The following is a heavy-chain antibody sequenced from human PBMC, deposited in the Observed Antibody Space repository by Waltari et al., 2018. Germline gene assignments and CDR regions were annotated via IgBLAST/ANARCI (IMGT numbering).Heavy chain of an antibody. J-gene: IGHJ4*02. CDR1: GFTFSSYA. CDR2: ISYDGRNK. D-gene: IGHD1-26*01. V-gene: IGHV3-30*04. Sequence: QVQLVESGGGVVQPGRSLRLSCAASGFTFSSYAMHWVRQAPGKGLEWVAVISYDGRNKYYADSVKGRFTISRDNSKNTLYLQMNSLRAEDTAVYYCAREIMGAPTDYWGQGTLVTVSS. CDR3: AREIMGAPTDY.